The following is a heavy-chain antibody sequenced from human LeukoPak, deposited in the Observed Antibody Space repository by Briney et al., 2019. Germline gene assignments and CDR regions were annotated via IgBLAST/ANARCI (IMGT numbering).Heavy chain of an antibody. J-gene: IGHJ4*02. CDR2: IYYSGSS. V-gene: IGHV4-59*08. CDR3: ARFAYCGTGCWYYFDF. Sequence: SETLSLTCTVSGVSISSDYWSWIRLPPGKGLEWIGYIYYSGSSNYNPSLKSRVTMSLDTSRNQFSLKLSSVTAADTAVYYCARFAYCGTGCWYYFDFWGRGMLVTVSS. D-gene: IGHD2-21*02. CDR1: GVSISSDY.